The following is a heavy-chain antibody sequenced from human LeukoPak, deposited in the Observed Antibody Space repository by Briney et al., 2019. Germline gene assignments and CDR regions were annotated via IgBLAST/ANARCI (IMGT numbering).Heavy chain of an antibody. CDR2: IISISPTA. V-gene: IGHV1-69*05. CDR3: ARGRVSGTTLVTWFDT. D-gene: IGHD5-18*01. J-gene: IGHJ5*02. Sequence: ASAKVSGKASGGTFSSYAISWVRQAPGQGLEWLGGIISISPTANYAQKFQDRVTMNMDESTTTAFMELSSLRSDDTAVYYCARGRVSGTTLVTWFDTWGQGTLVTVSS. CDR1: GGTFSSYA.